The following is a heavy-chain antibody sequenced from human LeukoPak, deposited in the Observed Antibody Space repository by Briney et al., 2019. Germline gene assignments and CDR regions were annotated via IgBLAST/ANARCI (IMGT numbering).Heavy chain of an antibody. CDR3: ARDRGAAAAIDS. J-gene: IGHJ4*02. V-gene: IGHV4-59*01. Sequence: PSETLSLTCTVSGGSICNYFWSWIRQPPGEGLEWIGYIYDSGSTNYNPSLKRRVTISVDTSKNQFSLKLSSVTAADTAVYYCARDRGAAAAIDSWGQGTLVTVSS. D-gene: IGHD3-10*01. CDR1: GGSICNYF. CDR2: IYDSGST.